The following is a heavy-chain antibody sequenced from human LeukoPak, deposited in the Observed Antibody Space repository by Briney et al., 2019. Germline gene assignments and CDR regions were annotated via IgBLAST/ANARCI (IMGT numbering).Heavy chain of an antibody. D-gene: IGHD4-23*01. J-gene: IGHJ4*02. CDR1: GGTFSSYA. V-gene: IGHV1-69*05. CDR2: IIPIFGTA. CDR3: ARDHEVVGGNFPFDY. Sequence: SVKVSCKASGGTFSSYAISWVRQAPGQGLEWMGGIIPIFGTANYAQKFQGRVTITTDESTSTAYMELRSLRSDDTAVYYCARDHEVVGGNFPFDYWGQGTLVTVSS.